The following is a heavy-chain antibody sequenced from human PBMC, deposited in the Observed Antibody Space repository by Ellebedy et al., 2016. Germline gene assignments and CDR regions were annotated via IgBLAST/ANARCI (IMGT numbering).Heavy chain of an antibody. CDR1: GYTFTGYY. CDR2: INPNSGGT. Sequence: ASVKVSXKASGYTFTGYYMHWVRQAPGQGLEWMGWINPNSGGTNYAQKFQGRVTMTTDTSTSTAYMELRSLRSDDTAVYYCASSHLYDILTWEPTDYWGQGTLVTVSS. J-gene: IGHJ4*02. CDR3: ASSHLYDILTWEPTDY. D-gene: IGHD3-9*01. V-gene: IGHV1-2*02.